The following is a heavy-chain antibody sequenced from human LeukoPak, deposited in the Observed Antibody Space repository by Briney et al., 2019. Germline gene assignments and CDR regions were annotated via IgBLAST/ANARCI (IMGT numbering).Heavy chain of an antibody. CDR2: ISGSGGST. J-gene: IGHJ1*01. V-gene: IGHV3-23*01. CDR1: GFTFSSYA. Sequence: PGGSLRLSCAASGFTFSSYAMSWVRQAPGKGLEWVSAISGSGGSTYYADSVKGRFTISRDSSKNTLYLQMNSLRAEDTAVYYCAKTRASSWFRNAEYFQHWGQGTLVTVSS. D-gene: IGHD6-13*01. CDR3: AKTRASSWFRNAEYFQH.